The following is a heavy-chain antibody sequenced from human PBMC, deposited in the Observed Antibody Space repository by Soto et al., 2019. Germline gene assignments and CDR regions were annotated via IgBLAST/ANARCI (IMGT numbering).Heavy chain of an antibody. V-gene: IGHV4-39*01. CDR2: IYYSGST. CDR1: GGSISSSSYY. D-gene: IGHD3-9*01. CDR3: ARPNYDILTGYFDY. J-gene: IGHJ4*02. Sequence: SRPLSLTCTVSGGSISSSSYYWGWIRQPPGKGLEWIGSIYYSGSTYYNPSLKSRVTISVDTSKNQFSLKLSSVTAADTAVYYCARPNYDILTGYFDYWGQGTLVTVSS.